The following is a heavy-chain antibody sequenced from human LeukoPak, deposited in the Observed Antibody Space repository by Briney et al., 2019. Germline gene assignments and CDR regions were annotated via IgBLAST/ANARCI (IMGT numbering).Heavy chain of an antibody. CDR2: INPNSGGT. D-gene: IGHD3-10*01. CDR1: GYTFTGYY. Sequence: AASVKVSCKASGYTFTGYYMHWVRQAPGQGPEWMGWINPNSGGTNYAQKFQGWVTMTRDTSISTAYMELSRLRSDDTAVYYCARNYYGSGSYLSFDYWGQGTLVTVSS. J-gene: IGHJ4*02. V-gene: IGHV1-2*04. CDR3: ARNYYGSGSYLSFDY.